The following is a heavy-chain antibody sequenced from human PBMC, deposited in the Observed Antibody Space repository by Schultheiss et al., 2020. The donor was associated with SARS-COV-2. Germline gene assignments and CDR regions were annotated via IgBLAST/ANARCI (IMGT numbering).Heavy chain of an antibody. Sequence: GGSLRLSCAASGFTFSSYAMHWVRQAPGKGLEWVAVISYDGSNKYYADSVKGRFTISRDNSKNTLYLQMNSLRAEDTAVYYCARDLHSIVVPAAAGYYYGIDVWGQGTTVTVSS. CDR1: GFTFSSYA. D-gene: IGHD2-2*01. CDR2: ISYDGSNK. CDR3: ARDLHSIVVPAAAGYYYGIDV. J-gene: IGHJ6*02. V-gene: IGHV3-30*01.